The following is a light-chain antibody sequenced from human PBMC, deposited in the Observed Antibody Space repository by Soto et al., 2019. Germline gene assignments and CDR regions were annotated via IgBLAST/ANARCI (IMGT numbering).Light chain of an antibody. CDR3: SSYTTSNTRQIV. J-gene: IGLJ1*01. CDR2: DVS. V-gene: IGLV2-14*03. Sequence: QCALTQPVSVSGSPGQSSNISCTGTSSDVGGYNYVSWYQHHPGKAPKLIIYDVSNRPSGVSNPFSGSNSGNTASLTISGLQPEDEADYYCSSYTTSNTRQIVFGTGTKVTVL. CDR1: SSDVGGYNY.